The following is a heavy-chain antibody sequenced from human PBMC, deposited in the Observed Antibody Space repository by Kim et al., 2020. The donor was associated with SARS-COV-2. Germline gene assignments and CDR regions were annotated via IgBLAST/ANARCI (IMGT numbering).Heavy chain of an antibody. CDR1: GGSFSGYY. J-gene: IGHJ6*02. D-gene: IGHD6-19*01. V-gene: IGHV4-34*01. CDR2: INHSGST. Sequence: SETLSLTCAVYGGSFSGYYWSWIRQPPGKGLEWIGEINHSGSTNYNPSLKSRVTISVDTSKNQFSLKLSSVTAADTAVYYCARGRRNYSSGWYYYYGMDVWVQGTTVTVS. CDR3: ARGRRNYSSGWYYYYGMDV.